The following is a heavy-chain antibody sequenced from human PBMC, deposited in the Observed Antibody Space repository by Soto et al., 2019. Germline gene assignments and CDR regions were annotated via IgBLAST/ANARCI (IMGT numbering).Heavy chain of an antibody. CDR1: GYRFTDYL. CDR2: IDPSDSYT. D-gene: IGHD6-19*01. Sequence: GDPLKISCKGSGYRFTDYLITWVRQMPGKGLEWMGRIDPSDSYTNYSPSFQGHVTISVDKSISTAYLQWSSLKASDTAMYYCARISYTSGNDYWGQGIQVTVSS. V-gene: IGHV5-10-1*01. J-gene: IGHJ4*02. CDR3: ARISYTSGNDY.